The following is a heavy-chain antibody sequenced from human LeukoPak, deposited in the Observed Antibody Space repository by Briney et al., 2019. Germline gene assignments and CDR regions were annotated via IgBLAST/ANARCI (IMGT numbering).Heavy chain of an antibody. D-gene: IGHD4-23*01. Sequence: ASVKVSCKASGYTFTSYAMNWVRQAPGQGLEWMGWINTNTGNPTYAQGFTGRFVFSLDTSVSTAYLQISSLKAEDTAVYYCARDPPDYGGNSGIPWGQGTLVTVSS. CDR1: GYTFTSYA. V-gene: IGHV7-4-1*02. CDR3: ARDPPDYGGNSGIP. CDR2: INTNTGNP. J-gene: IGHJ5*02.